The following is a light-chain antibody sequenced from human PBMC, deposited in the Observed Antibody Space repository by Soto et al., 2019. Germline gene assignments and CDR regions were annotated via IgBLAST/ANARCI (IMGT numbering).Light chain of an antibody. J-gene: IGKJ1*01. V-gene: IGKV1-5*03. CDR1: QTISSW. Sequence: DIQMTHHPSTLSGSVGDRVTITXXASQTISSWLAWYQQKPGKAPKLLIYKASTLKSGVPSRFSGSGSGTEFTLTISSLQPDDFATYYCQHYNSYSESFGQGTKVDIK. CDR2: KAS. CDR3: QHYNSYSES.